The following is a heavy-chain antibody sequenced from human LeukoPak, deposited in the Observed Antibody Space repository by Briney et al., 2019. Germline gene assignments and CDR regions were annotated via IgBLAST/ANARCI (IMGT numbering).Heavy chain of an antibody. J-gene: IGHJ6*02. Sequence: GASVKVSCKASGGTFSSYAISWVRQAPGQGLEWMGGIIPIFGTANYAQKFQGRVTITADKSTSTAYMELSSLRSEDTAVYYCAAGSLGTTHYYYYGMDVWGQGTMVTVSS. CDR3: AAGSLGTTHYYYYGMDV. V-gene: IGHV1-69*06. CDR2: IIPIFGTA. D-gene: IGHD1-1*01. CDR1: GGTFSSYA.